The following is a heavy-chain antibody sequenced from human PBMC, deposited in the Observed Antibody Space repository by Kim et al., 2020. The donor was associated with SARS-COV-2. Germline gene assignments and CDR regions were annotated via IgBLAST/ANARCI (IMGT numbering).Heavy chain of an antibody. Sequence: ASVKVSCKASGYTFTSYGISWVRQAPGQGLEWMGWISAYNGNTNYAQKLQGRVTMTTDTSTSTAYMELRSLRSDDTAVYYCARGAYSNYASLPRQNGMDVWGQRTTVTVSS. CDR1: GYTFTSYG. CDR3: ARGAYSNYASLPRQNGMDV. CDR2: ISAYNGNT. J-gene: IGHJ6*02. D-gene: IGHD4-4*01. V-gene: IGHV1-18*01.